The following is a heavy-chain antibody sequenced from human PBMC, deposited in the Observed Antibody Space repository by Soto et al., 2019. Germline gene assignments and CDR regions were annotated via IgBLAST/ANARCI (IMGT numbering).Heavy chain of an antibody. D-gene: IGHD2-2*01. CDR3: ARLGTVVVPAAKDYYYYYYMDV. CDR2: IYYSGST. J-gene: IGHJ6*03. V-gene: IGHV4-59*08. Sequence: SETLSLTCTVSGGSISSYYWSWIRQPPGKGLEWIGYIYYSGSTNYNPSLKSRVTISVDTSKNQFSLKLSSVTAADTAVYYCARLGTVVVPAAKDYYYYYYMDVWGKGTTVTVSS. CDR1: GGSISSYY.